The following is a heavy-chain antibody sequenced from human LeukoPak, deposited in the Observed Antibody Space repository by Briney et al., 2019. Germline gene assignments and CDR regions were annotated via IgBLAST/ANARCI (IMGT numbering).Heavy chain of an antibody. D-gene: IGHD3-10*01. Sequence: SQTLSLTCAISGDSLSNNNVAWNWIRQAPSRGLDWLGRTYYRPKFNTDYAVSVKSRIAINSDTSKNQFSLQLNSVAPEDTGVYYCARGSHGSFDYWGQGTLVTVSS. V-gene: IGHV6-1*01. CDR3: ARGSHGSFDY. CDR1: GDSLSNNNVA. J-gene: IGHJ4*02. CDR2: TYYRPKFNT.